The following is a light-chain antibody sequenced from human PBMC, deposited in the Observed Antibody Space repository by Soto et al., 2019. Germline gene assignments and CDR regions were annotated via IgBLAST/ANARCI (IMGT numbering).Light chain of an antibody. V-gene: IGKV3-11*01. Sequence: EIVLTQSPATLSSFPGDRVTLSCRASQYINTRLAWYQHRPGQSPRLLIYQTSLRAAGIPARFSASVSGTDVTLTISDVQPEDFALYYCHQRQSWPRTFGQGTKVDIK. CDR3: HQRQSWPRT. CDR1: QYINTR. CDR2: QTS. J-gene: IGKJ1*01.